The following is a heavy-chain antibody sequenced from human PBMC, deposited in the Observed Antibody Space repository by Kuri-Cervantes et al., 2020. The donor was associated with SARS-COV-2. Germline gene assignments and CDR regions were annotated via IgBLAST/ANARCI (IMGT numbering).Heavy chain of an antibody. Sequence: ASVKVSCKASGYTFTGYYMHWVRQAPGQGLEWMGWINPNSGGTNYAQKFQGRVTMTRDTFISTAYMELSRLRSDDTAVYYCARVLEYSGYERDYWGQGTLVTVSS. CDR1: GYTFTGYY. D-gene: IGHD5-12*01. J-gene: IGHJ4*02. CDR2: INPNSGGT. V-gene: IGHV1-2*02. CDR3: ARVLEYSGYERDY.